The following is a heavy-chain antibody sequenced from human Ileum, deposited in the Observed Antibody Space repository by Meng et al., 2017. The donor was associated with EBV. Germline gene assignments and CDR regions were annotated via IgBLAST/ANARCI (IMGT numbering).Heavy chain of an antibody. V-gene: IGHV4-4*02. D-gene: IGHD3-16*01. Sequence: GLLQEAGPGLVKPSGTLSLPVAVPGGSIRSSNWWSWVRQPPGKGLEWIGEIYHSGSTNYNPSLKSRVTISVDKSKNQFSLKLSSVTAADTAVYYCARDFGPHQLWYWGQGTLVTVSS. CDR3: ARDFGPHQLWY. CDR1: GGSIRSSNW. J-gene: IGHJ4*02. CDR2: IYHSGST.